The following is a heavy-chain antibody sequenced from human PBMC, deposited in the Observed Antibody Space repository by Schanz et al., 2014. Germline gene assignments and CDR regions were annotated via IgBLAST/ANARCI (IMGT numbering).Heavy chain of an antibody. CDR3: ARSGSSNWYFFDY. D-gene: IGHD6-13*01. V-gene: IGHV1-69*02. CDR2: IIPILGIA. Sequence: QVQLVQSGAEVKKPRSPVKVSCKSSGGTFSSYAISWVRQAPGQGLEWMGRIIPILGIATYAQKFQGRVTITRDTLASTAYMEVSSLRSEDTAVYYCARSGSSNWYFFDYWGQGTLVTVSS. CDR1: GGTFSSYA. J-gene: IGHJ4*02.